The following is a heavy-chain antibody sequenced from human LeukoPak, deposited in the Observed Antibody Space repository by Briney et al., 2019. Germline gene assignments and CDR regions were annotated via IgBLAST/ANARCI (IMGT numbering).Heavy chain of an antibody. Sequence: GASVKVSFKASVYSFTDYHIHWVRQAPGQGLEWMGWINPNSGGTNYAQTFQGRVTLTRDTSISTAYMELSRLTSDDTAVFYCAKVGAVAGKKSAFDIWGEGTMVTVSS. CDR3: AKVGAVAGKKSAFDI. D-gene: IGHD6-19*01. J-gene: IGHJ3*02. CDR2: INPNSGGT. V-gene: IGHV1-2*02. CDR1: VYSFTDYH.